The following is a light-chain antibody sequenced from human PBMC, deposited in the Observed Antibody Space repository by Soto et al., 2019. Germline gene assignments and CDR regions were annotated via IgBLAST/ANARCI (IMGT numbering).Light chain of an antibody. CDR3: CSYAGNSVWL. Sequence: ALTQPASVAGSPGRSITISCTGTVSDVGSYNFVSWYQQHPGKAPKLIIYEGSRRASGVSNRFSGSKSGSTASLTISGLQGEDEADYYCCSYAGNSVWLFGGGTKLTVL. J-gene: IGLJ3*02. CDR2: EGS. V-gene: IGLV2-23*01. CDR1: VSDVGSYNF.